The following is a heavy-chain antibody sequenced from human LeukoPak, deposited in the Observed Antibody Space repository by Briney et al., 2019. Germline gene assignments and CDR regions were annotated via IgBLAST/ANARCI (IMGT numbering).Heavy chain of an antibody. CDR3: ARAYDSSGYYSNDAFDI. CDR1: GGSISSSSYY. Sequence: SSETLSLTCTVSGGSISSSSYYWGWIRQPPGKGLEWVGSIYYSGSTYYNPSLKSRVTISVDTSKNQFSLKLSSVTAADTAVYYCARAYDSSGYYSNDAFDIWGQGTMVTVSS. D-gene: IGHD3-22*01. V-gene: IGHV4-39*07. CDR2: IYYSGST. J-gene: IGHJ3*02.